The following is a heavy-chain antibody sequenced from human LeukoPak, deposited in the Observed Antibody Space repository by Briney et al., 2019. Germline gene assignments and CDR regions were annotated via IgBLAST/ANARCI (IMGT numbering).Heavy chain of an antibody. D-gene: IGHD2/OR15-2a*01. CDR2: ISWNSGSI. J-gene: IGHJ2*01. CDR1: GFTFDDYA. V-gene: IGHV3-9*01. Sequence: GGSLRLSCAASGFTFDDYAMHWVRQAPGKGLEWVSGISWNSGSIGYADSVKGRFTISRDNAKNSLYLQMNSLRAEDTAVYYCARDWYYAIDFWGRGALVTVSS. CDR3: ARDWYYAIDF.